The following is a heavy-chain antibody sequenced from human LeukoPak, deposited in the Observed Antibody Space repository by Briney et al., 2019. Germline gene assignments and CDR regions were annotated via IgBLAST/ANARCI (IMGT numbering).Heavy chain of an antibody. Sequence: PGGSLRLSCAASGFTFSSYAMSWVRQAPGKGLEWVSSISGSGGSTYYADSVKGRFTISRDNSKNTLDLQMNSLRAEDTAVYYCAKDRVDIVIVPTAQKRLYRFDPWGQGTLVTVSS. CDR3: AKDRVDIVIVPTAQKRLYRFDP. CDR1: GFTFSSYA. D-gene: IGHD2-2*01. V-gene: IGHV3-23*01. J-gene: IGHJ5*02. CDR2: ISGSGGST.